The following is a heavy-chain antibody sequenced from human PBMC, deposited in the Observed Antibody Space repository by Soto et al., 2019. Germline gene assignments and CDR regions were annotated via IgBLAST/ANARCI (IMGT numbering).Heavy chain of an antibody. J-gene: IGHJ4*02. CDR3: ARQGEHSSSYFFDS. CDR1: GDSIDTSSYC. D-gene: IGHD6-6*01. Sequence: SETLSLTCTVSGDSIDTSSYCWGWIRQPPGKGLEWIGSVCYRGTTYYNPSLKSRLTISVDTSKRQFSLTLSSVTAADTAVFYCARQGEHSSSYFFDSWGQGTLVTVSS. V-gene: IGHV4-39*01. CDR2: VCYRGTT.